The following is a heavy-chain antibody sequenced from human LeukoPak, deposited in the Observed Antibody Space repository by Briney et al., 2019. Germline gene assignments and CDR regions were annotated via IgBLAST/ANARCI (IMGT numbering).Heavy chain of an antibody. D-gene: IGHD2-8*01. CDR2: ISYSGST. V-gene: IGHV4-39*02. J-gene: IGHJ4*02. CDR3: AGGEYINGWGY. CDR1: GGSISSSSYH. Sequence: SETLSLTCTVSGGSISSSSYHWGWIRQPPGKGLEWIGSISYSGSTYYNPSLKSRGTISGDTSKNQFSLRLSSVTAADTAVYYCAGGEYINGWGYWGQGTLVIVSS.